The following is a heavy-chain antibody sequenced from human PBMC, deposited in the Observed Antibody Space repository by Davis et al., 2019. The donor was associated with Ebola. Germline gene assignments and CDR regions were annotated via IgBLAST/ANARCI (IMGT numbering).Heavy chain of an antibody. V-gene: IGHV1-8*02. CDR2: INPNSGDT. Sequence: ASVTVSCKASGYTFTSYGITWVRQAPGQGLERMGRINPNSGDTNYAQKFQGRVTMTRENSMSTAYMELSSLRSEDTAVYFCARGGVAYSDLDYWGQGTLVAVSS. J-gene: IGHJ4*02. D-gene: IGHD2-21*01. CDR3: ARGGVAYSDLDY. CDR1: GYTFTSYG.